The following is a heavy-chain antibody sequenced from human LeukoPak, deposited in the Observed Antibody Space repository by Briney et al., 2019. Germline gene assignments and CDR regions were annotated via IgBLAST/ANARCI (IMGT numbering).Heavy chain of an antibody. D-gene: IGHD3-10*01. V-gene: IGHV1-46*01. CDR3: ARDLGYNSESL. Sequence: ASVKVSCKASGYTVTNYFIHWVRQAPGQGLEWMGLINPVGGSATYSQKFQGRVTLTRDRSTNTLYMELSGLRSDDTAAYYCARDLGYNSESLWGQGTLVTVSS. CDR2: INPVGGSA. CDR1: GYTVTNYF. J-gene: IGHJ4*02.